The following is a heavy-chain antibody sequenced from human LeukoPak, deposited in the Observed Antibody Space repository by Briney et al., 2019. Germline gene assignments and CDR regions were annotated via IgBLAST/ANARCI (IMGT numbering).Heavy chain of an antibody. CDR1: GGSISSSNW. Sequence: SETLSLTCAVSGGSISSSNWWNWVRQPPGKGLEWIGEIYHSGSTNYNPSLKSRVTISVDKSKNQFSLKLSSVTAADTAVYYCARDGSGWYGNWFDPWGQGTLVTVSS. CDR3: ARDGSGWYGNWFDP. J-gene: IGHJ5*02. CDR2: IYHSGST. D-gene: IGHD6-19*01. V-gene: IGHV4-4*02.